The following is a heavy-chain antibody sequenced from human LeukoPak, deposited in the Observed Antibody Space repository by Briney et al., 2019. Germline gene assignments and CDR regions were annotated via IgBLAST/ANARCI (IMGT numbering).Heavy chain of an antibody. Sequence: GGSLRLSCAASGFTFSSHWMSWVRQAPGKGPEWVANIKQDGSEKYYVDSVKGRVTISRDNAKNSLFLQMNSLRAEDTAVYYCAKFGYCSSTSCGEYYFDYWGQGTLVTVSS. CDR2: IKQDGSEK. D-gene: IGHD2-2*01. J-gene: IGHJ4*02. CDR3: AKFGYCSSTSCGEYYFDY. V-gene: IGHV3-7*03. CDR1: GFTFSSHW.